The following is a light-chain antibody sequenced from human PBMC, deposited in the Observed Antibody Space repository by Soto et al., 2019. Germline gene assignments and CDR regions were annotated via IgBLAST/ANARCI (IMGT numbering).Light chain of an antibody. J-gene: IGKJ1*01. V-gene: IGKV1-39*02. Sequence: DIQMTQFPSSLSASIGDRVTITCRASQNIGSDLCWYQHKPGNAPKLLMYGSLLQSGVPSRFSGSGSGTDFTLSITSLQPEDFATYYCQRGHGAFGQGTKVEVK. CDR1: QNIGSD. CDR2: GS. CDR3: QRGHGA.